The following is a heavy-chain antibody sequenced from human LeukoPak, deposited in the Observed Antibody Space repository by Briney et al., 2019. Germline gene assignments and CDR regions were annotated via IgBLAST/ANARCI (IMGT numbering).Heavy chain of an antibody. CDR1: GASFSGYY. J-gene: IGHJ4*02. V-gene: IGHV4-34*01. D-gene: IGHD6-6*01. CDR3: ARYSSSPPGGFDY. Sequence: PSETLSLTCAVYGASFSGYYWSWVRQPPGKGLEWLGEINHSGSTNYNPSLKSRVTISVDTSKNQFSLKLSSVTAADTAVYYCARYSSSPPGGFDYWGQGTLVTVSS. CDR2: INHSGST.